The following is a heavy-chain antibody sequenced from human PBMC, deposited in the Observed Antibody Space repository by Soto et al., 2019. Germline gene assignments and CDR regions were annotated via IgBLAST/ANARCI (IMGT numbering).Heavy chain of an antibody. Sequence: QVQLVQSGAEVKKPGASVKVSCKASGYTFTGYYMHWVRQAPGQGLEWMGWINPNSGGTNYAQKFQGWVTMTRDTSSSTAYMELSRLRSDDTAVYYCALRGAYDSSGYYYGFDRGGFDYWGQGTLVTVSS. CDR3: ALRGAYDSSGYYYGFDRGGFDY. D-gene: IGHD3-22*01. J-gene: IGHJ4*02. CDR2: INPNSGGT. V-gene: IGHV1-2*04. CDR1: GYTFTGYY.